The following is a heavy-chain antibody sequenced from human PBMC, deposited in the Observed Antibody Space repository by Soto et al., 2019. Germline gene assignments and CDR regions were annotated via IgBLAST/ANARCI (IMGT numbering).Heavy chain of an antibody. CDR2: ISYTGIT. Sequence: PSETLSLTCTVSGGSVRSDIYYFTWIRQPPGKGLEWIGSISYTGITEYNPSLKSRVTISVDTSKNQFSLKLSSVTAADTAVYYCARGVKYSSSWEMSQIDYWGQGTLVTVSS. V-gene: IGHV4-61*01. CDR3: ARGVKYSSSWEMSQIDY. D-gene: IGHD6-13*01. CDR1: GGSVRSDIYY. J-gene: IGHJ4*02.